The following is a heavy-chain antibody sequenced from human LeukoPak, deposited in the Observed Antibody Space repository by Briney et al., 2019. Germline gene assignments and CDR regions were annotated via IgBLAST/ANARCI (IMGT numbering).Heavy chain of an antibody. CDR2: IYYSGST. J-gene: IGHJ4*02. CDR3: ARDRFYGGAVAPIDY. D-gene: IGHD4/OR15-4a*01. CDR1: GGSISSSSYY. Sequence: PSETLSLTCTVSGGSISSSSYYWGWIRQPPGKGLEWIGSIYYSGSTYYNPSLKSRVTISVDTSKNQFSLKLSSVTAADTAVYYCARDRFYGGAVAPIDYWGQGTLVTVSS. V-gene: IGHV4-39*07.